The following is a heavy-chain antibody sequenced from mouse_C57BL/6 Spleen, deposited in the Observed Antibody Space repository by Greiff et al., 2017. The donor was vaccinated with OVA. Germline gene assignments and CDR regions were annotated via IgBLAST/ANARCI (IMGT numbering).Heavy chain of an antibody. Sequence: QVQLQQPGAELVKPGASVKLSCKASGYTFTSYWMHWVKQRPGQGLEWIGMIHPNSGSTNYNEKFKSKATLAVDKSSSTAYMQLSSLTSEDSAVYYCAREGRYDYSWFAYWGQGTLVTVSA. D-gene: IGHD2-4*01. V-gene: IGHV1-64*01. CDR1: GYTFTSYW. J-gene: IGHJ3*01. CDR3: AREGRYDYSWFAY. CDR2: IHPNSGST.